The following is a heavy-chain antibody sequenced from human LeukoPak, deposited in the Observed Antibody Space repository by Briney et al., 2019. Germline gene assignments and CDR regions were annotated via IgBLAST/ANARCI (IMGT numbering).Heavy chain of an antibody. CDR2: IKQDGSEK. V-gene: IGHV3-7*01. Sequence: GGSLRLSCAASGFTLSSYWMSWVRQAPGKGLEWVANIKQDGSEKYYVDSVKGRFTISRDNAKNSLYLQMNSLRAEDTAVYYCASGDKDYWGQGTLVTVSS. D-gene: IGHD3-10*01. J-gene: IGHJ4*02. CDR1: GFTLSSYW. CDR3: ASGDKDY.